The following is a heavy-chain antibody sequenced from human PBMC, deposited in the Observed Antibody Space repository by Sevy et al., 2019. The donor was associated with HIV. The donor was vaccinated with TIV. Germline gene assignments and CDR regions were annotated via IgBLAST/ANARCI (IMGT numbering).Heavy chain of an antibody. CDR1: GYTFTVQY. CDR2: IDPNNGGT. Sequence: ASVKVSCRASGYTFTVQYLHWVRQAPGQGFEYMGFIDPNNGGTNYAERFQGRVAMTRDTTTSTAYMELNNLRSDDTATYYCTSIGWGQGTLVTVSS. V-gene: IGHV1-2*02. CDR3: TSIG. J-gene: IGHJ4*02.